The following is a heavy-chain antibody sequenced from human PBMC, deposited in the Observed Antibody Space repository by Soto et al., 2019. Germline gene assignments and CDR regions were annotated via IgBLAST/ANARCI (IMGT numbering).Heavy chain of an antibody. D-gene: IGHD4-17*01. J-gene: IGHJ4*02. Sequence: EVQLVESGGGLVQPGGSLRLSCAASGFTFSSYEMNWVRQAPGKGLEWGSYISSSGSTIYYADSVKGRFTISRDNAKNSLYLQMNSLRAEDTAVYYCARATYGDYAFFDYWGQGTLVTVSS. CDR3: ARATYGDYAFFDY. CDR1: GFTFSSYE. V-gene: IGHV3-48*03. CDR2: ISSSGSTI.